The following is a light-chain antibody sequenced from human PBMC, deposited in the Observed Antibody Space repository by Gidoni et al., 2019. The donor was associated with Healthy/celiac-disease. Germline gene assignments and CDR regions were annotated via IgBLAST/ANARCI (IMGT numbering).Light chain of an antibody. J-gene: IGKJ2*03. Sequence: EIQMTQSPSSLSASVGDRVTITCRASQSISSSLNWYQQKPGKAPKLLIYAASNLQSGVPSRFSGSGSGTDFTLTISSLQPEDFATYYCQQSYSTPLSFGRXTKLEIK. CDR2: AAS. CDR1: QSISSS. CDR3: QQSYSTPLS. V-gene: IGKV1-39*01.